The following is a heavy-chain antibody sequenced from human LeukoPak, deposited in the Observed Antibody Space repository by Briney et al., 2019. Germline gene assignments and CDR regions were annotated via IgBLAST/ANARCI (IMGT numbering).Heavy chain of an antibody. CDR3: ARSISVSGWYKSYFDY. CDR1: GYSFTSYW. Sequence: KIGASLKISCKGSGYSFTSYWIGWVRQMPGKGLEWMGIIYPGDSDTRYSPSFEGQVTISADKSISTAYLQWSSLKASDTAMYYCARSISVSGWYKSYFDYWGQGTLVTVSS. V-gene: IGHV5-51*01. J-gene: IGHJ4*02. CDR2: IYPGDSDT. D-gene: IGHD6-19*01.